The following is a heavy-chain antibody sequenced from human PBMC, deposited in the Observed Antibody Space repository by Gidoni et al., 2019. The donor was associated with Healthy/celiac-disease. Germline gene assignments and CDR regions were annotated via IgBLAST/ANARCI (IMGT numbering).Heavy chain of an antibody. J-gene: IGHJ4*02. CDR2: IRSKANSYAT. D-gene: IGHD3-10*01. CDR1: GFTFSGSA. Sequence: EVQLVESGGGLVQPGGSLKLSCAASGFTFSGSAMHWVRQASGKGLEWVGRIRSKANSYATAYAASVKGRFTISRDDSKNTAYLQMNSLKTEDTAVYYCTRPDSPDYYGSGKVGDYWGQGTLVTVSS. CDR3: TRPDSPDYYGSGKVGDY. V-gene: IGHV3-73*01.